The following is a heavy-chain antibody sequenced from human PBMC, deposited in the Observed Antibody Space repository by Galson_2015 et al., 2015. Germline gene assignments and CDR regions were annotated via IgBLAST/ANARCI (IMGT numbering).Heavy chain of an antibody. CDR2: INPNSGGT. Sequence: SVKVSCKASGYTFTGYYMHWVRQAPGQGLEWMGRINPNSGGTNYAQKFQGRVTMTRDTSISTAYMELSRLRSDDTAVYYCARVFYDYSKNDDYYYGMDVWGQGTTVTVSS. J-gene: IGHJ6*02. V-gene: IGHV1-2*06. CDR1: GYTFTGYY. CDR3: ARVFYDYSKNDDYYYGMDV. D-gene: IGHD4-11*01.